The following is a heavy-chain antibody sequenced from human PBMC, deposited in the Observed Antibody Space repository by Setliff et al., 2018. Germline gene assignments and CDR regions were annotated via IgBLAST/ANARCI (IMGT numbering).Heavy chain of an antibody. CDR2: INTNNGGT. D-gene: IGHD1-26*01. CDR1: AYSFSGYY. V-gene: IGHV1-2*02. Sequence: ASVKVSCKTSAYSFSGYYIHWVRQAPGQGLEWMGWINTNNGGTKYAQTFQGRVTMTRDTSITTAYMELSRLTSDDTATYYCARSGSFGMRYWFDYWGQGARVTVSS. J-gene: IGHJ4*02. CDR3: ARSGSFGMRYWFDY.